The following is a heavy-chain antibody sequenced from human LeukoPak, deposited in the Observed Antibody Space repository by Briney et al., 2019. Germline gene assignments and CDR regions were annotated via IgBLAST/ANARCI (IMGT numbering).Heavy chain of an antibody. CDR1: GFTFSSYE. V-gene: IGHV3-21*01. CDR3: ARAGSSTICVDY. D-gene: IGHD2-2*01. Sequence: GGSLRLSCAASGFTFSSYEMNWVRQAPGKGLEWVSSISSSSSYIYYADSVKGRFTISRDNAKNSLYLQMNSLRAEDTAVYYCARAGSSTICVDYWGQGTLVTVSS. J-gene: IGHJ4*02. CDR2: ISSSSSYI.